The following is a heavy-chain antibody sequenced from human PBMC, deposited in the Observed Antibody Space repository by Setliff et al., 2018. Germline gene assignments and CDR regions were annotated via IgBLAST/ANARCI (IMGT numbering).Heavy chain of an antibody. CDR1: GYSFTSYW. Sequence: PGESLKISCKGSGYSFTSYWIGWVRQMPGKGLEWMGIIYPGDSDTRYSPSFQGQVTISADKSISTAYLQWSSLKASDTAMYYCARQYYNFWSGPNWFDPWGQGTLVTSPQ. CDR3: ARQYYNFWSGPNWFDP. V-gene: IGHV5-51*01. D-gene: IGHD3-3*01. J-gene: IGHJ5*02. CDR2: IYPGDSDT.